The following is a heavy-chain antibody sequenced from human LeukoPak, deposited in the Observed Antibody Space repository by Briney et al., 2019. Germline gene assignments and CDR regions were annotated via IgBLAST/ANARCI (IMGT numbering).Heavy chain of an antibody. CDR3: ARLVGDYDSSGYLDY. CDR2: IYTSGST. CDR1: GGSISSYY. V-gene: IGHV4-4*09. J-gene: IGHJ4*02. D-gene: IGHD3-22*01. Sequence: SETLSLTCTVSGGSISSYYWSWIRQPPGKGLEWIGYIYTSGSTNYNPSLKSRVTISVDTSKNQFSLKLSSVTAADTAVYYCARLVGDYDSSGYLDYWGQGTLVTVSS.